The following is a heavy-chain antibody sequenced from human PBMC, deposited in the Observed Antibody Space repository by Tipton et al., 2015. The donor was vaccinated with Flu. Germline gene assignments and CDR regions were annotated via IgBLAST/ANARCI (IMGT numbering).Heavy chain of an antibody. CDR2: IYMGGRT. Sequence: TLSLTCSVSGGSINSYYWSRIRQPAGKGLEWIGRIYMGGRTNYNPSLKSRVTMSVDLFKNQISLRLSSVTAADTAVYYCARDRNSKESWFDPWGQGTLVTVST. V-gene: IGHV4-4*07. CDR3: ARDRNSKESWFDP. D-gene: IGHD4-11*01. CDR1: GGSINSYY. J-gene: IGHJ5*02.